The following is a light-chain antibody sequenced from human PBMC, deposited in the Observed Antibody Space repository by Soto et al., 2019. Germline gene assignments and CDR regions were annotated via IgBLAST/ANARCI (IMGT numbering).Light chain of an antibody. J-gene: IGKJ1*01. Sequence: DIQMTQSPSSLSSSLGYGVTITYRASQSISSYVSWYQQQPGKAPKLLIYAASRLESGVPSRLSVSRSGTDFTLPIRSLKPEDFATYYCQQSYSRMTFGQGTQVDIK. CDR1: QSISSY. CDR3: QQSYSRMT. CDR2: AAS. V-gene: IGKV1-39*01.